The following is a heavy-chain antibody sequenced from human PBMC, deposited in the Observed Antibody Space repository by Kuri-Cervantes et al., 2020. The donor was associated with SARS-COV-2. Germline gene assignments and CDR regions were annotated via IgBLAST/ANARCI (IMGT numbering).Heavy chain of an antibody. V-gene: IGHV3-21*01. D-gene: IGHD3-9*01. CDR1: GFTFSSYS. Sequence: GESLKISCAASGFTFSSYSMNWVRQAPGKGLEWVSSISSSSSYIYYADSVKGRFTISRDNAKNSLYLQMNSLRAEDTAVYYCAKSRLTTYFGPAEYFQRWGQGTLVTVSS. J-gene: IGHJ1*01. CDR2: ISSSSSYI. CDR3: AKSRLTTYFGPAEYFQR.